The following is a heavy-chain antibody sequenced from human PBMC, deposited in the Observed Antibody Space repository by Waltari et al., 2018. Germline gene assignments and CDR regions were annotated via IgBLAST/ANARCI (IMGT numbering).Heavy chain of an antibody. J-gene: IGHJ4*02. V-gene: IGHV3-30*01. Sequence: QVQLVESGGGVVQPGRSLRLSCAASGFTFSTYTMHWVCQAPGKGGEWGAVTSHEESHKYYADSVKGRFTISKDNSKNTLYLQMNSLSTEDTAMYYCARDDRDGLPDYFDFWGQGTLVTVSS. CDR2: TSHEESHK. CDR1: GFTFSTYT. D-gene: IGHD2-8*01. CDR3: ARDDRDGLPDYFDF.